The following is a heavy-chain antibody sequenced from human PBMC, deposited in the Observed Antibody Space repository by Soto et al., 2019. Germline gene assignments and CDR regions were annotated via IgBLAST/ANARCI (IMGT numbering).Heavy chain of an antibody. J-gene: IGHJ3*02. D-gene: IGHD3-16*02. CDR3: ARVMYDYIWGSYRYGSEDAFDI. CDR2: ISAYNGNT. CDR1: GYTFTSYG. Sequence: SVKVSCKASGYTFTSYGISLVRQAPGQGLEWMGWISAYNGNTNYAQKLQGRVTMTTDTSTSTAYMELRSLRSDDTAVYYCARVMYDYIWGSYRYGSEDAFDIWGQGTMVTVSS. V-gene: IGHV1-18*01.